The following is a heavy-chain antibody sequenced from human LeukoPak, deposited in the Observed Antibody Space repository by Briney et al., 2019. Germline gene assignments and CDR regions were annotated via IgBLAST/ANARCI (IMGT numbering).Heavy chain of an antibody. CDR3: AKQGSAWDVDY. CDR1: GFTFSSYA. V-gene: IGHV3-23*01. CDR2: ISGTGGAT. J-gene: IGHJ4*02. Sequence: GGSLRLSCAASGFTFSSYAMHWVRQAPGRGLEWVSAISGTGGATYYADSVRGRFTISRDNSKNTLFLQMNSLRVEDTAVYYCAKQGSAWDVDYWSQGTLVTVSS. D-gene: IGHD6-19*01.